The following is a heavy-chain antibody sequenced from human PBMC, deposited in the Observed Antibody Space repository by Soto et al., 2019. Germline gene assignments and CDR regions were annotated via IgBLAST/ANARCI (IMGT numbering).Heavy chain of an antibody. CDR1: GFTFSSYA. CDR2: ISGSGGST. CDR3: ARAPRYCSGGSCYSVGDAFDI. V-gene: IGHV3-23*01. Sequence: GGSLRLSCAASGFTFSSYAMSWVRQAPGKGLEWVSAISGSGGSTYYADSVKGRFTISRDNSKNTLYLQMNSLRAEDTALYYCARAPRYCSGGSCYSVGDAFDIWGQGTMVTVSS. D-gene: IGHD2-15*01. J-gene: IGHJ3*02.